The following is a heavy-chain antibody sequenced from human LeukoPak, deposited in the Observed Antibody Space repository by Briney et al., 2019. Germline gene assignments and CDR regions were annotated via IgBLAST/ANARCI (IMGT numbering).Heavy chain of an antibody. CDR3: ARETTGADH. CDR1: GFSVSTSE. D-gene: IGHD1-1*01. CDR2: ISSSGTLI. V-gene: IGHV3-48*03. J-gene: IGHJ4*02. Sequence: GGSLRLSCAASGFSVSTSEINWVRQAPGKGLEWVSYISSSGTLIHYADSVKGRFTISRDNAKNSVYLQMSSLRVEDTGVYYCARETTGADHWGQGTLVTVSS.